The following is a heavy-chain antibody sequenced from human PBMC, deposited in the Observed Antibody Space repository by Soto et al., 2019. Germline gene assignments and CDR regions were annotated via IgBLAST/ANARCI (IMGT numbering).Heavy chain of an antibody. V-gene: IGHV4-30-4*01. CDR1: GTSISSDVYY. J-gene: IGHJ3*01. CDR3: AKAAYRGSNSRGPVYV. Sequence: SXTLSLTCSVSGTSISSDVYYWSWIRQPPEKGLEWIGYISYSGNTYYNPSLMSRLTISLDTSKNQFSLKLDSVTAADTAVYYCAKAAYRGSNSRGPVYVLGQGTIVTVSS. CDR2: ISYSGNT. D-gene: IGHD7-27*01.